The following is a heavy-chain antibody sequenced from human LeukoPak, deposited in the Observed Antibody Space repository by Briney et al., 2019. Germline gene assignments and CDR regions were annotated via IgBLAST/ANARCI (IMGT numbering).Heavy chain of an antibody. D-gene: IGHD3-22*01. V-gene: IGHV3-30*02. Sequence: GGSLRLSCAASGFTFSTYGMHWVRQAPGKGLEWVAFIRYDGSNKYYADSVKGRFTIFRDNSKNTLYLQMNSLKADDTAVYYCAKVHDSSGYYYYFDYWWQGTLVTVSS. CDR2: IRYDGSNK. J-gene: IGHJ4*02. CDR1: GFTFSTYG. CDR3: AKVHDSSGYYYYFDY.